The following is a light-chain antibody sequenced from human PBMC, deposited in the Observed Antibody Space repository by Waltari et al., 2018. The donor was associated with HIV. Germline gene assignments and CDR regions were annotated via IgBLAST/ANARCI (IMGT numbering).Light chain of an antibody. CDR3: GTWDSSLSAEV. V-gene: IGLV1-51*01. Sequence: QSVLTQPPSVSAAPGQKVTISCPGSSSNIANNYVSWYQQLPGTAPKLLIYENNKRPSGIPDRFSGSKSGTSATLGITGLQTGDEADYYCGTWDSSLSAEVFGTGTKVTVL. CDR2: ENN. J-gene: IGLJ1*01. CDR1: SSNIANNY.